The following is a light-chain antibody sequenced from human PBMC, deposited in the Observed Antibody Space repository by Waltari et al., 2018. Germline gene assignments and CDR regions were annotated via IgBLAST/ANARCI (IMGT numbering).Light chain of an antibody. CDR3: QQYNSYPLT. Sequence: DIQMTQSPSSLSASVGDRVIITCRASQGISNYLARFHQRPGTAPKSLIYAASSLQSGVPSKFSGSGSGTDFTLTISSLQPEDVATYYCQQYNSYPLTFGPGTKVDIK. CDR2: AAS. J-gene: IGKJ3*01. V-gene: IGKV1-16*02. CDR1: QGISNY.